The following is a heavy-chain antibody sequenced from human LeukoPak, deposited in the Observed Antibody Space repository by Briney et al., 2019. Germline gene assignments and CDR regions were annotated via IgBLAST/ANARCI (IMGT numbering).Heavy chain of an antibody. D-gene: IGHD3-10*01. CDR3: AKAGASGSGPIDS. CDR1: GFTFSSYS. CDR2: ISDTGNT. J-gene: IGHJ4*02. V-gene: IGHV3-23*01. Sequence: GGSLRLSCAASGFTFSSYSMNWVRQAPGKGLEWVSAISDTGNTYHADSVKGRFTISRDNSKNTLYLEMNRLRPEDTALYYCAKAGASGSGPIDSWGQGTPVIVSS.